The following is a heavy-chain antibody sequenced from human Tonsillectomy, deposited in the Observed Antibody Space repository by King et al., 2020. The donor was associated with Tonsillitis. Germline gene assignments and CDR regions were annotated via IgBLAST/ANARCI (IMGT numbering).Heavy chain of an antibody. Sequence: QLQESGPGLVKPSQTLSLTCTVSGGSISSGGYYWSWIRQHPGKGLEWIGYIYYSGSTYYNPSLKSRVTISVDTSKNQFSLKLSSVTAADTAVYYCARGFPYYDFWSGEQEYYFDYWGQGTLVTVSS. CDR3: ARGFPYYDFWSGEQEYYFDY. CDR2: IYYSGST. V-gene: IGHV4-31*03. D-gene: IGHD3-3*01. J-gene: IGHJ4*02. CDR1: GGSISSGGYY.